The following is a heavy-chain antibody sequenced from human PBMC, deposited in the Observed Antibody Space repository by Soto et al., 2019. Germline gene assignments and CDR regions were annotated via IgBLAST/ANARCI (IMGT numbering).Heavy chain of an antibody. V-gene: IGHV1-8*01. CDR3: ARGGDYNWNYPPYYYYYMDV. J-gene: IGHJ6*03. Sequence: GTSVKLSCEACGDSFTSYDINWVRQATRQGLEWMGWMNPNSGNTGYAQKFQGRVTMTRNTSISTAYMELSSLRSEDTAVYYCARGGDYNWNYPPYYYYYMDVWGKGTTVTVSS. D-gene: IGHD1-7*01. CDR1: GDSFTSYD. CDR2: MNPNSGNT.